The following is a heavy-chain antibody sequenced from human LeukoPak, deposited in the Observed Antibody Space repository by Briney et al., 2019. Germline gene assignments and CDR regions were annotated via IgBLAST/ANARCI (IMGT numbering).Heavy chain of an antibody. V-gene: IGHV4-59*12. CDR1: GGSISSYY. CDR3: ATTTVRLGY. CDR2: IYYSGST. Sequence: SETLSLTCTVSGGSISSYYWSWIRQPPGKGLEWIGYIYYSGSTNYNPSLKSRVTISVDTSKNQFSLKLSSVTAADTAVYYCATTTVRLGYWGQGTLVTVSS. D-gene: IGHD4-17*01. J-gene: IGHJ4*02.